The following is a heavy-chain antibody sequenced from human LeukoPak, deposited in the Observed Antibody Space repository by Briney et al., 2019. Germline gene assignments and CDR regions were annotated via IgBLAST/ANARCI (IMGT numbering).Heavy chain of an antibody. V-gene: IGHV1-46*01. D-gene: IGHD3-10*01. Sequence: ASVKVSCKASGYTFISYDINWVRQAPGQGLEWMGGINPSGGSTSYAQKFQGRLTMTRDTSTSTVYMELSSLRSEDTAVYYCARDRGEGYYFDYWGQGTLVTVSS. J-gene: IGHJ4*02. CDR3: ARDRGEGYYFDY. CDR1: GYTFISYD. CDR2: INPSGGST.